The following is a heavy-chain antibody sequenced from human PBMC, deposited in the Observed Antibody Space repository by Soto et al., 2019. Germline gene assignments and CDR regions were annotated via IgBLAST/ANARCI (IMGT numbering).Heavy chain of an antibody. CDR2: ISYDGSDK. D-gene: IGHD3-16*02. CDR1: GFTFSSYA. V-gene: IGHV3-30*18. Sequence: QVQLVESGGGVVQPGRSLRLSCAASGFTFSSYAMHWVRQAPGKGLEWVAVISYDGSDKYYADSVKRRFTISRDNSKNTLNLQMNSLRADDTAVYYCAKALGELSPESYDYWGQGTLITVSS. CDR3: AKALGELSPESYDY. J-gene: IGHJ4*02.